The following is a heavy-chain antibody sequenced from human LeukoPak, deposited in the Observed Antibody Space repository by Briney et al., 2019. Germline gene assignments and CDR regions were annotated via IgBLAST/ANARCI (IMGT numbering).Heavy chain of an antibody. J-gene: IGHJ4*02. CDR1: GFTFSSYS. CDR2: ISGGGGST. V-gene: IGHV3-23*01. D-gene: IGHD1-26*01. Sequence: GGSLRLSCAASGFTFSSYSMNWVRQAPGKGLEWVSTISGGGGSTYYVDSVKGRFTISRDNSKNTLYLQVNSLRAEDTAVYYCAKGGKWDVTPFDYWGQGTLVTVSS. CDR3: AKGGKWDVTPFDY.